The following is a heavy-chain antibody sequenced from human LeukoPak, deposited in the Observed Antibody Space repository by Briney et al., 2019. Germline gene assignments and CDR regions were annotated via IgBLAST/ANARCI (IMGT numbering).Heavy chain of an antibody. J-gene: IGHJ4*02. V-gene: IGHV3-13*01. CDR2: IGSGGDT. CDR1: GFSFSIYD. D-gene: IGHD6-19*01. Sequence: GGSLRLSCAGSGFSFSIYDMLWVRQAPGKGLDWVSAIGSGGDTYYAGSVKGRFTISRESAKNSFYLQMNSLNAGDTAVYFCARAVAGTDEIDSWGQGTLVTVSS. CDR3: ARAVAGTDEIDS.